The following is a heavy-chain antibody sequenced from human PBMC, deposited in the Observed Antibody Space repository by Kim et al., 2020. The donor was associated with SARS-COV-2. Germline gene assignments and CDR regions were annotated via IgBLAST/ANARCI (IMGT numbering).Heavy chain of an antibody. CDR3: ARWGPAAGLDL. Sequence: ASVKVSCTSSGYTFNSFDIHWVRRAPGQGLEWMGWSKPRSGTRGYAKKFQGRVTMTTDTALNTAFLELTSLTFDDTAVYHCARWGPAAGLDLWGQGTLVTVSS. CDR1: GYTFNSFD. D-gene: IGHD2-2*01. J-gene: IGHJ4*02. V-gene: IGHV1-8*01. CDR2: SKPRSGTR.